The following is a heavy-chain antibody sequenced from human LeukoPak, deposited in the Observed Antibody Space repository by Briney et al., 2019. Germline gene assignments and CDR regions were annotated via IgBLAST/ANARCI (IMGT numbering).Heavy chain of an antibody. CDR3: AKDRGYYDSSFFDY. CDR2: IRYDGSNK. Sequence: GGSLRLSCAASGFTFSSYGMHWVRQAPGKGLEWVAFIRYDGSNKYYADSVKGRFTISRNNSKNTLYLQMNSLRAEDTAVYYCAKDRGYYDSSFFDYWGQGTLVTVSS. CDR1: GFTFSSYG. V-gene: IGHV3-30*02. J-gene: IGHJ4*02. D-gene: IGHD3-22*01.